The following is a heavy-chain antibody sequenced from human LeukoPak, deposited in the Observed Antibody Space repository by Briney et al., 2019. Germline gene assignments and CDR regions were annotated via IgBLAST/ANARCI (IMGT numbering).Heavy chain of an antibody. J-gene: IGHJ4*02. CDR3: ARSGASSSGWPFDY. D-gene: IGHD6-19*01. Sequence: PSETLSLTCTVSGYSISSGYYWGWIRQPPGKGLEWIGNIYHDGSTYYNPSLKSRVTISVDTSKNQFSLKLSSVTAADTAVYYCARSGASSSGWPFDYWGQGTLVTVSS. V-gene: IGHV4-38-2*02. CDR2: IYHDGST. CDR1: GYSISSGYY.